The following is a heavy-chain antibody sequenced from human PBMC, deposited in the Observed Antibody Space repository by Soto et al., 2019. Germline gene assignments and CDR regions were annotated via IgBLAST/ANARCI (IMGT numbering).Heavy chain of an antibody. Sequence: QLQLQESGPGLVKPSETLSLTCTVSGGSISSSSYYWGWIRQPPGKGLEWIGSIYYSGSTYYNPSLKSRVTISVDTSKNQFSLKLSSVTAADTALYYCARLPRIVVVSEWGQGTLVTVSS. V-gene: IGHV4-39*01. J-gene: IGHJ4*02. CDR3: ARLPRIVVVSE. D-gene: IGHD2-21*01. CDR2: IYYSGST. CDR1: GGSISSSSYY.